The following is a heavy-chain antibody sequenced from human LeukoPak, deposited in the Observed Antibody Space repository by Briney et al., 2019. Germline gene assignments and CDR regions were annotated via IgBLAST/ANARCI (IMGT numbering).Heavy chain of an antibody. CDR2: INRDASTT. D-gene: IGHD3-22*01. Sequence: GGSLRLSCAVSGFTFRNYWMHWVRQAPGKGLVWVSHINRDASTTNYADSVRGRFTVSRDDAKNTLYLQMNSLSAEDTAVYYCARGGTLDAFGYYPDYWGQGTLVTVSA. CDR3: ARGGTLDAFGYYPDY. CDR1: GFTFRNYW. J-gene: IGHJ4*02. V-gene: IGHV3-74*01.